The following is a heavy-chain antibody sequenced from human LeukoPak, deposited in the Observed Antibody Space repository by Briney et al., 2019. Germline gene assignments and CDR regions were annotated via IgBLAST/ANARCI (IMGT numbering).Heavy chain of an antibody. V-gene: IGHV1-69*05. CDR3: ARDFSTFSSDP. D-gene: IGHD3-3*02. Sequence: ASVKVSCKASGGTFSSYAISWVRQAPGQGLEWMGGVIPIFGTANYAQKFQGRVTMTTDTSTSTAYMELRSLRSDDTAVYYCARDFSTFSSDPWGQGSLVTVSS. J-gene: IGHJ5*02. CDR2: VIPIFGTA. CDR1: GGTFSSYA.